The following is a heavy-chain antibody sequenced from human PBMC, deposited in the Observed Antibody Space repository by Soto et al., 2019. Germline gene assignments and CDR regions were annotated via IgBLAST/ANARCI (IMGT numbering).Heavy chain of an antibody. CDR2: IYHSGST. J-gene: IGHJ5*02. V-gene: IGHV4-30-2*01. D-gene: IGHD2-15*01. CDR1: GGSISSGGYS. CDR3: ARGPPFVP. Sequence: LSLTCTVSGGSISSGGYSWSWIRQPPGKGLEWIGYIYHSGSTYYNPSLKSRVTISVDRSKNQFSLKLSSVTAADTAVYYCARGPPFVPWGQGTLGTVSS.